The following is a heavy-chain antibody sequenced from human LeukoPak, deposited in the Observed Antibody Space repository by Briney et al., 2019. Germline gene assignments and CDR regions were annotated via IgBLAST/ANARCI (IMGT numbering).Heavy chain of an antibody. Sequence: SETLSLTCAVYGGSFSGYYWSWIRQPPGKGLEWIGEINHSGSTNYNPSLKSRVTISGDTSKNQFSLKLSSVTAADTAVYYCAGTMITFGGVIVIPDWFDPWGQGTLVTVSS. V-gene: IGHV4-34*01. CDR2: INHSGST. CDR1: GGSFSGYY. CDR3: AGTMITFGGVIVIPDWFDP. J-gene: IGHJ5*02. D-gene: IGHD3-16*02.